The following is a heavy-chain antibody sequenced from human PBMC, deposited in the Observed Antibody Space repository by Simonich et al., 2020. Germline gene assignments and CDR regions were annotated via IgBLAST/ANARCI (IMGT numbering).Heavy chain of an antibody. Sequence: GGGVVQPGRSLRLSCAASGFTFSSYGMHWVRQAPGKGLGWVAAIWYDGSNKYHADSVKGRFPISRDNSKNTLYLQMNSLRAEDTAMYYCAKDKGAAASDSFAYWGQGTLVTVSS. CDR1: GFTFSSYG. CDR2: IWYDGSNK. D-gene: IGHD6-13*01. CDR3: AKDKGAAASDSFAY. V-gene: IGHV3-30*18. J-gene: IGHJ4*02.